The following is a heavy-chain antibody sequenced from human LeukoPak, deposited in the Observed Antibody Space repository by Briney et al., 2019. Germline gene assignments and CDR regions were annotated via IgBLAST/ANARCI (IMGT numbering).Heavy chain of an antibody. CDR2: IYHSGST. CDR3: ARGSGYGSGSYYTTDNWFDP. J-gene: IGHJ5*02. CDR1: GGSISSGGYS. Sequence: SETLSLTCAVSGGSISSGGYSWSWIRQPPGKGLEWSGYIYHSGSTYYNPSLKSRVTISVDRSKNQFSLKLSSVTAADTAVYYCARGSGYGSGSYYTTDNWFDPWGQGTLVTVSS. V-gene: IGHV4-30-2*01. D-gene: IGHD3-10*01.